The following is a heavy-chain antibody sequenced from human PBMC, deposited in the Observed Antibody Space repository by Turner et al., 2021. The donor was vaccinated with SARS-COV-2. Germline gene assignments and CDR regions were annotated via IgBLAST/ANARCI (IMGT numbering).Heavy chain of an antibody. V-gene: IGHV3-48*01. CDR3: ASTAVVNYGMDV. D-gene: IGHD2-15*01. Sequence: ELQLVESGGGLVQPGGSLSLSCAASGFTFSRYSMNWVRQAPGKGLEWVSCISSSSSTIYYADSVKGRFTISRDNAKNSLYLQMNSLRAEDTAVYYCASTAVVNYGMDVWGQGTTVTVSS. CDR1: GFTFSRYS. J-gene: IGHJ6*02. CDR2: ISSSSSTI.